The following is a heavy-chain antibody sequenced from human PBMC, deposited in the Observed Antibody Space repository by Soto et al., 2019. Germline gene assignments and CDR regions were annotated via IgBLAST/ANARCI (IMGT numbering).Heavy chain of an antibody. CDR2: ISGSGGST. Sequence: EVQLLESGGGLVQPGGSLRLSCAASGFTFGDYAMSWVSQAPGQGLEWVSHISGSGGSTFYADSVKGRFSISRDNSKNTLNLQMNSRRAEDTAVYYCAKAVGATTAFDHWGQGTLVTVSS. CDR1: GFTFGDYA. D-gene: IGHD1-26*01. J-gene: IGHJ4*02. V-gene: IGHV3-23*01. CDR3: AKAVGATTAFDH.